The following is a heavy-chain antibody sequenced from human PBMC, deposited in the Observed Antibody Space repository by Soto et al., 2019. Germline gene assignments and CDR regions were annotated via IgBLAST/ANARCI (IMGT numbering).Heavy chain of an antibody. CDR1: GGSISRGGYS. Sequence: SETLSLTCADSGGSISRGGYSWSWIRQPPGKGLEWIGYIYHSGSTYYNPSLKSRVTISVDRSKNQFSLKLSSVTAADTAVYYCARALTTEWELTYFDYWGQGTLVTVSS. J-gene: IGHJ4*02. CDR2: IYHSGST. D-gene: IGHD1-26*01. CDR3: ARALTTEWELTYFDY. V-gene: IGHV4-30-2*01.